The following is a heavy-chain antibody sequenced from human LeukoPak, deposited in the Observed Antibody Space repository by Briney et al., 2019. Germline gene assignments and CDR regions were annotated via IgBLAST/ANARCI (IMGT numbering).Heavy chain of an antibody. CDR1: GFVFSKYG. V-gene: IGHV3-30*02. CDR3: ARDRDWNKYFGY. D-gene: IGHD2-21*01. CDR2: IRSDGSET. Sequence: GGSLRLSCAASGFVFSKYGMHWVRQAPGKGLEWVAFIRSDGSETYYADSVRGRFALSRDNSKTTLFLQMNSLRLEDTAVYYCARDRDWNKYFGYWGQGTLVAV. J-gene: IGHJ4*02.